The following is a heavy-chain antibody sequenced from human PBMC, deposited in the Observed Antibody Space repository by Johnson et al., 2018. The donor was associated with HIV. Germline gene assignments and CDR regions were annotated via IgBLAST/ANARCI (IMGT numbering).Heavy chain of an antibody. CDR1: GFTFSSYA. J-gene: IGHJ3*02. D-gene: IGHD3-10*01. CDR3: AKDYWGGARGVMGLDAFDI. CDR2: IRYDGSNK. V-gene: IGHV3-30*02. Sequence: QVQLVESGGGVVQPGRSLRLSCAASGFTFSSYAMHWVRQAPGTGLEWVAFIRYDGSNKYYADSVKGRFTISRDNSKNTRYVQMNSLRAEDTAVYYCAKDYWGGARGVMGLDAFDIWGQGTMVTVSS.